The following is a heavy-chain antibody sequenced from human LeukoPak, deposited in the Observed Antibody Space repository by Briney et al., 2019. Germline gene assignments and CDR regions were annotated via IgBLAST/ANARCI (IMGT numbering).Heavy chain of an antibody. D-gene: IGHD2-2*01. CDR3: ARRGLPIVVVPAASGWFDP. Sequence: SETLSLTCTVSGGSISSSSYYWGWVRQPPGKGLEWIGSIYYSGSTYYNPSLKSRVTISVDTSKNQFSLKLSSVTAADTAVYYCARRGLPIVVVPAASGWFDPWGQGTLVTVSS. V-gene: IGHV4-39*07. J-gene: IGHJ5*02. CDR1: GGSISSSSYY. CDR2: IYYSGST.